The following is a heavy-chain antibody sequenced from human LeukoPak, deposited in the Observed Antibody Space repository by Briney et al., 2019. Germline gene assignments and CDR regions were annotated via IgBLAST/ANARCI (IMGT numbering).Heavy chain of an antibody. J-gene: IGHJ4*02. Sequence: GGSLRLSCAASGLTFSSYAMHWVRQAPGKGLEWVAVISYDGSNKYYADSVKGRFTISRDNSKNTLYLQMNSLRAEDTAVYYCARGPSGSYPKLSPQIDYWGQGTLVTVSS. CDR2: ISYDGSNK. D-gene: IGHD1-26*01. V-gene: IGHV3-30-3*01. CDR1: GLTFSSYA. CDR3: ARGPSGSYPKLSPQIDY.